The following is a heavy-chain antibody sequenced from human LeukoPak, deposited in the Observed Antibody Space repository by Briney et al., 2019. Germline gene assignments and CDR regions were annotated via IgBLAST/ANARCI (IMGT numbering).Heavy chain of an antibody. V-gene: IGHV1-69*04. Sequence: SVKVSCKALGATLATFTTSWVGRPPEQGLSGMGRIIPILGIANYAQKFQGRVTITADKSTSTAYMELSSLRSEDTAVYYCAREGDFSSSPFDYWGQGTLVTVSS. CDR2: IIPILGIA. CDR1: GATLATFT. D-gene: IGHD2-21*02. CDR3: AREGDFSSSPFDY. J-gene: IGHJ4*02.